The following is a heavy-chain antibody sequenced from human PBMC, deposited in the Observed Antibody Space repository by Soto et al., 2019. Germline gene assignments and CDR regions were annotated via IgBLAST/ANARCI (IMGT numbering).Heavy chain of an antibody. J-gene: IGHJ4*02. CDR2: ISGRGDKK. CDR1: GFTFSSSA. Sequence: EVQLLESGGGLVQPGGSLRLSCAASGFTFSSSAMSWVRQAPGKGLEWVSAISGRGDKKYHAESVEGRLTISRDNSKNTLYLQMNSLRVDDTAVYYCAKRWSDRFLEPRDYFDYWGRGTLVTVS. D-gene: IGHD3-3*01. CDR3: AKRWSDRFLEPRDYFDY. V-gene: IGHV3-23*01.